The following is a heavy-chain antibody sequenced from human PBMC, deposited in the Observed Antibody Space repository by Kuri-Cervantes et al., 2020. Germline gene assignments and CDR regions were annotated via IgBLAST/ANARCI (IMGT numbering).Heavy chain of an antibody. Sequence: SGPTLVKPTETLTLTCTVSGISLTTDLGVSWIRQSPGKALEWLAHIFSNDEKSYSTSLKSRLTISKDTSKSQVVLTMTNMDPVDTATYYCARTMYYYGSGSYVFDIWGQGTMVTVSS. J-gene: IGHJ3*02. CDR1: GISLTTDLG. D-gene: IGHD3-10*01. CDR2: IFSNDEK. V-gene: IGHV2-26*01. CDR3: ARTMYYYGSGSYVFDI.